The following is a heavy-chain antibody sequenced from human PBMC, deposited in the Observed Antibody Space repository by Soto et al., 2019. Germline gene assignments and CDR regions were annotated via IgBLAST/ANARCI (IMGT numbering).Heavy chain of an antibody. V-gene: IGHV3-30*18. D-gene: IGHD3-16*01. Sequence: QVQLVESGGGVVPPGRSLRLSCAASGFTFSAYAIHWVRQAPGKGLEWVAVISSDGSHKYYVDSVKGRFTISRDNSKNTLFLQMNSLRPDDTAVYYFAKDGGEWGLLRYRGSEFAYWGQGTLVTVSS. CDR3: AKDGGEWGLLRYRGSEFAY. CDR2: ISSDGSHK. CDR1: GFTFSAYA. J-gene: IGHJ4*02.